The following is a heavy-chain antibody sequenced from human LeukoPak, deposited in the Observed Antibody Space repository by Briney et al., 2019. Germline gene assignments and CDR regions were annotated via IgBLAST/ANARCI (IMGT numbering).Heavy chain of an antibody. CDR1: GFTFSSFV. J-gene: IGHJ4*02. CDR3: VLRGGATDY. Sequence: GGSLRLSCAASGFTFSSFVLNWVRQAPGKGLEWVSTISGSGGTTYYADSVKGRFTISRDNSKNTLYLLMNSLRAEDTAVYYCVLRGGATDYWGQGTLVTVSS. D-gene: IGHD3-16*01. CDR2: ISGSGGTT. V-gene: IGHV3-23*01.